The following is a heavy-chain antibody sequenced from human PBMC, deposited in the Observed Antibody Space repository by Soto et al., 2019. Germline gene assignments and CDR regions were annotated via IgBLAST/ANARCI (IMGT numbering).Heavy chain of an antibody. Sequence: SETLSLTCAVYGGSFSGYYWSWIRQPPGKGLEWIGEINHSGSTNYNPSLKSRVTISVDTSKNQFSLKLSAVTAADTAVYYCARGRGSGRYYYYGMVVWGQGTTVTVSS. J-gene: IGHJ6*02. CDR2: INHSGST. V-gene: IGHV4-34*01. CDR3: ARGRGSGRYYYYGMVV. D-gene: IGHD3-10*01. CDR1: GGSFSGYY.